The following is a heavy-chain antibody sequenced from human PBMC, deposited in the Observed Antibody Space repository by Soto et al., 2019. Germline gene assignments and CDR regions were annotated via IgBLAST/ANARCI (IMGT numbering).Heavy chain of an antibody. Sequence: EVQLLESGGGLVQPGGSLRLSCAVSGFTFNNYAMTWVRQAPGKGLEWVSAISGGGDTTSYADSVKGRFTVSRDGSKNTLYLQMGSLRVEDTALYYCANGRGGSGSLTPRVDFWGQGTLVTVSS. D-gene: IGHD3-10*01. J-gene: IGHJ4*02. CDR1: GFTFNNYA. CDR2: ISGGGDTT. V-gene: IGHV3-23*01. CDR3: ANGRGGSGSLTPRVDF.